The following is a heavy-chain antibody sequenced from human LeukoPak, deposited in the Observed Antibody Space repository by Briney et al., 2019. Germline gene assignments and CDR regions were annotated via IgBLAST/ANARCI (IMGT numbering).Heavy chain of an antibody. CDR2: IIPIFGTA. J-gene: IGHJ6*03. CDR1: RGTLRSYG. D-gene: IGHD2-2*01. V-gene: IGHV1-69*05. Sequence: AVKVACQDCRGTLRSYGINRVGQAPGKGLEWMGGIIPIFGTANYAQKFQGRVTITTDESTSTAYMELSSLRSEDTAVYYCARGKDIVVVPAAKIVHRMGYYYMDVWGKGTTVTVSS. CDR3: ARGKDIVVVPAAKIVHRMGYYYMDV.